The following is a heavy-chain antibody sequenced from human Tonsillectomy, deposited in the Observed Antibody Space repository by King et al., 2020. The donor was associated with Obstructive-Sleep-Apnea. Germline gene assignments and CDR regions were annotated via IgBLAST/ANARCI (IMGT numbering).Heavy chain of an antibody. CDR1: GGTFSSYA. D-gene: IGHD6-25*01. Sequence: QQQLVQSGAEVKKPGSSVKVSCKASGGTFSSYAISWVRQAPGQGLEWMGGIIPLLGIATYAQKFTGRVTITADKSTSTAYMELSSLRSEDTAVYYCARGVAADWYFDLWGRGTLVTVSS. V-gene: IGHV1-69*09. J-gene: IGHJ2*01. CDR3: ARGVAADWYFDL. CDR2: IIPLLGIA.